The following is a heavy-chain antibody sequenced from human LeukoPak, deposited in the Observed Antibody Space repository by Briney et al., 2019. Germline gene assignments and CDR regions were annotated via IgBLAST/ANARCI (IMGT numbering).Heavy chain of an antibody. Sequence: SETLSLTCTVSGGSISSYYRSWIRQPPGKGLEWIGYIYYSGTTNYNPSLKSRVTISVDTSKNQFSLKLSSVTAADTAVYYCARGVYIAAAQYAYWGQGTLVTVPS. CDR3: ARGVYIAAAQYAY. D-gene: IGHD6-13*01. V-gene: IGHV4-59*01. CDR2: IYYSGTT. CDR1: GGSISSYY. J-gene: IGHJ4*02.